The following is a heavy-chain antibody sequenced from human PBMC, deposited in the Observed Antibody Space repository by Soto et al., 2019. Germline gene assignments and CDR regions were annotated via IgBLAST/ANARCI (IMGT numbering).Heavy chain of an antibody. J-gene: IGHJ4*02. D-gene: IGHD3-9*01. Sequence: QVQLVESGGGVVQPGRSLRLSCAASGFTFSSYGMHWVRQAPGKGLEWVAVIWYDGSNKYYADSVKGRFTISRDNSKNTLYLQMNSLRAEDTAVYYCARGGILTGYYIPDIFDYWGQGTLVTVSS. CDR2: IWYDGSNK. V-gene: IGHV3-33*01. CDR1: GFTFSSYG. CDR3: ARGGILTGYYIPDIFDY.